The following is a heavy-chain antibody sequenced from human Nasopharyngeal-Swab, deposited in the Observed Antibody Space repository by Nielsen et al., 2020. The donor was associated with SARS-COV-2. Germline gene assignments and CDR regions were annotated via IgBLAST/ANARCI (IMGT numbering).Heavy chain of an antibody. CDR1: GYTFTSYY. Sequence: ASVKVSWKASGYTFTSYYMHWVRQAPGQGLEWMGIINPSGGSTSYAQKFQGRDTMTRDTSTRTVYMELSSLRSEDTAVYYCARPRYGGYEISPPNYWGQGTLVTVSS. CDR2: INPSGGST. CDR3: ARPRYGGYEISPPNY. J-gene: IGHJ4*02. V-gene: IGHV1-46*01. D-gene: IGHD5-12*01.